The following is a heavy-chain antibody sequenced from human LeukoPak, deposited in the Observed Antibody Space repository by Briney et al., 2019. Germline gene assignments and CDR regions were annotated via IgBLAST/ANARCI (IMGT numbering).Heavy chain of an antibody. D-gene: IGHD2-15*01. Sequence: KSGGSLRLSCAASGFTFSSYSMNWGRQAPGKGLEWVSFISSSSRYIYYADSVKGRFTISRDNAKNSLYLQMNSLRAEDTAVYYCARGYCSGGSCYSGDAFDIWGQGTMVTVSS. J-gene: IGHJ3*02. CDR3: ARGYCSGGSCYSGDAFDI. V-gene: IGHV3-21*01. CDR2: ISSSSRYI. CDR1: GFTFSSYS.